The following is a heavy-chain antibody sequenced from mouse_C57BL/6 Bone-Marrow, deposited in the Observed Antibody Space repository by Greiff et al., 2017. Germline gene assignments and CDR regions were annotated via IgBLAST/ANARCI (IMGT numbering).Heavy chain of an antibody. D-gene: IGHD1-1*01. Sequence: QVQLKQPGAELVMPGASVKLSCKASGYTFTSSWMHWVKQRPGQGLEWIGEIDPSDSYTNYNQQFKGKSTLTVDKSSSTAYMQLSSLTSDDSAVYCCAREGAVTTVVDWYFDVWGKGTTVTVSS. CDR3: AREGAVTTVVDWYFDV. J-gene: IGHJ1*03. CDR2: IDPSDSYT. V-gene: IGHV1-69*01. CDR1: GYTFTSSW.